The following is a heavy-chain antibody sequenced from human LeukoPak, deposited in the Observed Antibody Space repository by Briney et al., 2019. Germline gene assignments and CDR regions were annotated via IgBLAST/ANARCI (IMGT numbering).Heavy chain of an antibody. J-gene: IGHJ4*02. CDR3: ARGRFSGPDDY. V-gene: IGHV3-53*01. CDR2: IYSGGAT. Sequence: GGSLRLSCAVSEFSVSSNYMNWVRQAPGKGLEWVSVIYSGGATYYADSARGRFTISRDNSKNIVPLQMTSLGAEDTAVYYCARGRFSGPDDYWGQGTLVTVSS. D-gene: IGHD6-19*01. CDR1: EFSVSSNY.